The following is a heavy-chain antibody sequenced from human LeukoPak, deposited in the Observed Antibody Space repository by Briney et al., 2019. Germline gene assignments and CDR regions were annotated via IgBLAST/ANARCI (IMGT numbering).Heavy chain of an antibody. CDR3: AKGPAPRLGEFSYHALVDY. D-gene: IGHD3-16*02. V-gene: IGHV3-30*18. Sequence: GGSLRLSCVASGFTFSSYGMHWVRQAPGKGLEWVTFISYDGSNENIADSVKGRFIISRDNSKNTLYLQMNSLRAEDTAVYYCAKGPAPRLGEFSYHALVDYWGQGTLVTVSS. J-gene: IGHJ4*02. CDR1: GFTFSSYG. CDR2: ISYDGSNE.